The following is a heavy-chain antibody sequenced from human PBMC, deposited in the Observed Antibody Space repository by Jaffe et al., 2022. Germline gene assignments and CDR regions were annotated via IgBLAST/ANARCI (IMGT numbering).Heavy chain of an antibody. CDR3: AKDPRDSNWYFDL. J-gene: IGHJ2*01. CDR1: GFTFSSYG. V-gene: IGHV3-30*02. CDR2: IRYDGSNK. D-gene: IGHD2-21*02. Sequence: QVQLVESGGGVVQPGGSLRLSCAASGFTFSSYGMHWVRQAPGKGLEWVAFIRYDGSNKYYADSVKGRFTISRDNSKNTLYLQMNSLRAEDTAVYYCAKDPRDSNWYFDLWGRGTLVTVSS.